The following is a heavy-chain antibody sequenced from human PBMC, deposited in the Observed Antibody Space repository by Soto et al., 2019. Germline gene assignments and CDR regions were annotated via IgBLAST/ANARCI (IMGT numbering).Heavy chain of an antibody. Sequence: EVQLVESGGGLVQPGGPRGLPCEASGFTFSPYTMNWVPQAPGKGLEGVSYISSRSYTIYYVDSVKGRFTISRDNAKNSLYLQMNSLRDEDTAVYYCARGGSSSDNGMDVWGQGTTVTVSS. CDR2: ISSRSYTI. CDR1: GFTFSPYT. J-gene: IGHJ6*02. V-gene: IGHV3-48*02. CDR3: ARGGSSSDNGMDV. D-gene: IGHD6-6*01.